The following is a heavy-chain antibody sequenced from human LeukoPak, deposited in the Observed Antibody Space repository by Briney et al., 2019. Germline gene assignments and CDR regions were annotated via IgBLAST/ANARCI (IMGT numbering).Heavy chain of an antibody. V-gene: IGHV4-59*08. CDR3: ARAPIVVVPAAMNGDAFDI. J-gene: IGHJ3*02. CDR2: IYYSGST. D-gene: IGHD2-2*01. CDR1: GGSISSYY. Sequence: SETLSLTCTVSGGSISSYYWSWIRQPPGKGLEWIGYIYYSGSTNYNPSLKSRVTISVDTSKNQFSLKLSSVTAADTAVYYCARAPIVVVPAAMNGDAFDIWGQGTMVTVSS.